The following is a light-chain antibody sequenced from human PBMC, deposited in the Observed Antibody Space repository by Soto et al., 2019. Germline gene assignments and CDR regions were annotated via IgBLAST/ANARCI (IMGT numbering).Light chain of an antibody. CDR3: QQRRNWVT. CDR2: DAS. J-gene: IGKJ5*01. V-gene: IGKV3-11*01. Sequence: EIVLTQSPATLSLSPGERDTLSCRASQSVSSYLAWYQQKPGQAPRLLIYDASNRATGIPARFSGSGSGTDFTLTISSLEPEDFAVYYCQQRRNWVTFGQGTRLEIK. CDR1: QSVSSY.